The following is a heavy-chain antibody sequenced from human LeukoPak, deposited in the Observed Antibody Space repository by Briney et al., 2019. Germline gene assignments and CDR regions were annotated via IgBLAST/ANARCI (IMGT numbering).Heavy chain of an antibody. J-gene: IGHJ3*02. V-gene: IGHV4-38-2*02. CDR3: ARGVYCTNGVCYTPGAFDI. CDR2: IYHSGST. CDR1: GYSISSGYY. Sequence: SETLSLTCTVSGYSISSGYYWGWIRPPPGKGLEWIGIIYHSGSTYYNPSLKSRVTISVDTSKNQFSLKLSSVTAADTAVYYCARGVYCTNGVCYTPGAFDIWGQGTMVTVSS. D-gene: IGHD2-8*01.